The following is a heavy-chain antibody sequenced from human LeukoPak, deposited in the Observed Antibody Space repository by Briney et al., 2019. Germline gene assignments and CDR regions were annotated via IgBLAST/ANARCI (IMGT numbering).Heavy chain of an antibody. CDR2: IGTTDDT. CDR1: GFTFSYYD. V-gene: IGHV3-13*01. CDR3: ARDGIWNYDLFYYYYYCYMDV. Sequence: GGSLRLSCAASGFTFSYYDMYWVRQPTGKGLEWVSAIGTTDDTYYPGSVKGRFTISREDAKNSLYLQMNSLRAGDTAVYYCARDGIWNYDLFYYYYYCYMDVWGKGTTVTVSS. D-gene: IGHD1-7*01. J-gene: IGHJ6*03.